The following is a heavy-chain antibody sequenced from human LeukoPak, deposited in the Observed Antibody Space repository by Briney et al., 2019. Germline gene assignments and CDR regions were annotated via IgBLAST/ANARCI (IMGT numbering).Heavy chain of an antibody. Sequence: GGPLRLSCAASGFTFSSYAMSWVRQAPGKGLEWVSAISGSGGSTYYADSVKGRFTISRDNSKNTLYLQMNSLRAEDTAVYYCAKYPSLLKNYYDSSGYYFDYWGQGTLVTVSS. D-gene: IGHD3-22*01. CDR1: GFTFSSYA. J-gene: IGHJ4*02. CDR3: AKYPSLLKNYYDSSGYYFDY. V-gene: IGHV3-23*01. CDR2: ISGSGGST.